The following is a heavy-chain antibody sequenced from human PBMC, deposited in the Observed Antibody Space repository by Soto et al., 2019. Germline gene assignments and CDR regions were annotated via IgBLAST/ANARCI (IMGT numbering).Heavy chain of an antibody. CDR1: GYTFTTYG. CDR3: AVGPARGEFDY. D-gene: IGHD3-3*01. J-gene: IGHJ4*02. CDR2: VNTGNGNT. V-gene: IGHV1-3*04. Sequence: QVQLVQSGAEVKEPGASVKVSCRASGYTFTTYGMHWVRQAPGQRLEWMGWVNTGNGNTAYSQKFQGRDTITRDISASTGYMEVSSLSSEDMAVYYCAVGPARGEFDYWGQGTLVTVSS.